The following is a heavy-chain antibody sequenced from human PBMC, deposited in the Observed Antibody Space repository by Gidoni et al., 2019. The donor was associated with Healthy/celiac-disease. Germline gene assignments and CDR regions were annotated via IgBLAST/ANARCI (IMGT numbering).Heavy chain of an antibody. Sequence: QVQLQESGPGLVKPSETPSLTCTVPGGSISSSYWSWLRQPPGKGLEWIGYIYYSGSTNYNPSLKSRVTISVDTSKNQFSLKLSSVTAADTAVYYCARVEGRRDGYNYPYYFDYWGQGTLVTVSS. V-gene: IGHV4-59*01. D-gene: IGHD5-12*01. CDR2: IYYSGST. CDR1: GGSISSSY. J-gene: IGHJ4*02. CDR3: ARVEGRRDGYNYPYYFDY.